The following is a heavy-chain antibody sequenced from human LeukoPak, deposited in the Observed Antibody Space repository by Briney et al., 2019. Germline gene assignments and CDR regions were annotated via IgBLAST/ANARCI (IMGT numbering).Heavy chain of an antibody. J-gene: IGHJ6*03. CDR2: IIPIFGTA. CDR3: ARGKNPYGGSYRTDYYYMDV. Sequence: ASVKVSCKASGGTFSSYALSWVRQAPGQGLEWMGGIIPIFGTANYAQKFQGRVTITADESTSTAYMELSSLRSEDTAVYYCARGKNPYGGSYRTDYYYMDVWGKGTTVTVSS. D-gene: IGHD1-26*01. V-gene: IGHV1-69*13. CDR1: GGTFSSYA.